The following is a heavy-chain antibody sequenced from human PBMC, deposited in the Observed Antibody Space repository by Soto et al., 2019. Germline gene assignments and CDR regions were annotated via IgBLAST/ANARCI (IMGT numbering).Heavy chain of an antibody. CDR3: ARDGNGGNSRYFDL. V-gene: IGHV3-21*01. Sequence: EVQLVESGGGLVKPGGSLRLSCAASGFTFSSYSMNWVRQAPGKGLEWVSSISSSSSYIYYADSVKGRFTISRDNAKNSLYLQMNSLRAEDTAVYYCARDGNGGNSRYFDLWGRGTLVTVSS. J-gene: IGHJ2*01. CDR2: ISSSSSYI. CDR1: GFTFSSYS. D-gene: IGHD2-21*02.